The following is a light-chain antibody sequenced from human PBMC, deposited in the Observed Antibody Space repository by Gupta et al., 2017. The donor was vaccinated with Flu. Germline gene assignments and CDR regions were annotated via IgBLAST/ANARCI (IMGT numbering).Light chain of an antibody. V-gene: IGKV1-16*01. CDR1: QGVSDR. Sequence: DIEMTQSPSSLSASVGDRVTITCRASQGVSDRLGWFQQRAGRAPESLIYDASTLQDGVPGRFSGRRSGRNFILTINNLLPADSGTYFCRQEWGYAHTFGRGTKLEI. CDR2: DAS. J-gene: IGKJ2*01. CDR3: RQEWGYAHT.